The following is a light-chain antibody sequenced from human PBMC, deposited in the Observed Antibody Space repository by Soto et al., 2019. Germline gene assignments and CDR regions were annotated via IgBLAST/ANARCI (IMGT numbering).Light chain of an antibody. CDR1: QSFTRN. J-gene: IGKJ4*01. Sequence: EIVMTQSPATLSVSPGERATLSCRASQSFTRNLAWYQQKPGQAPRLLMYGVSTRATGIPARFGGSGSATDFTLTISSLQSEDFAVYYRQQYSQLPLTFGGGTKVEIK. CDR3: QQYSQLPLT. V-gene: IGKV3-15*01. CDR2: GVS.